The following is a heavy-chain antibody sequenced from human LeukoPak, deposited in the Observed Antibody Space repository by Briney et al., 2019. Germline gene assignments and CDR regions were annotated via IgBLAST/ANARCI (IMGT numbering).Heavy chain of an antibody. J-gene: IGHJ4*02. D-gene: IGHD2-2*01. CDR3: AKDRGLEYQLLTLDY. Sequence: GGSLRLSCAASGFTFSGYAMSWVRQAPGKGLEWVSGISGGGASTYYADSVKGRFTISRDHSKNTLYLQMNSLRAEDTAVYYCAKDRGLEYQLLTLDYWGQGTLVTVSS. V-gene: IGHV3-23*01. CDR2: ISGGGAST. CDR1: GFTFSGYA.